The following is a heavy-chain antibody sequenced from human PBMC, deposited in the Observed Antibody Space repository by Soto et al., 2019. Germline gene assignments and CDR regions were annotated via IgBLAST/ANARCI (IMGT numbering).Heavy chain of an antibody. CDR1: GSKFKTYG. CDR2: ISYDGSNK. J-gene: IGHJ4*01. Sequence: QVQLVESGGGVVQPGRSLRLSCVDSGSKFKTYGMHWVRQAPGKGLEWVAVISYDGSNKYYTDSVKGRFTISRDNSKNTLYLQMSSLREDDTAVYYCAIDLGDWGHGTPVTVTS. CDR3: AIDLGD. V-gene: IGHV3-30*03.